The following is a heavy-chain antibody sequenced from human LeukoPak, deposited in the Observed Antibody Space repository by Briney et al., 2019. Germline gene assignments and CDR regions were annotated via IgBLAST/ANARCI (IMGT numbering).Heavy chain of an antibody. CDR3: AREDVVLVDAVRYYYYGMDV. CDR1: GYNFISYY. D-gene: IGHD2-8*01. CDR2: INPSGGST. Sequence: GASVKVSCKASGYNFISYYMHWVRQAPGQGLEWMGIINPSGGSTSYAQKFQGRVTMTRDTSARTVYMELNSLKSEDKAVYYCAREDVVLVDAVRYYYYGMDVWGQGTTVTVSS. V-gene: IGHV1-46*01. J-gene: IGHJ6*02.